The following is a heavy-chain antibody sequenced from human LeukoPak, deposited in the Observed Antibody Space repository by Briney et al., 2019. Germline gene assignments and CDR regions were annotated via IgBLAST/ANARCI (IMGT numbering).Heavy chain of an antibody. CDR3: ASLNSSSWYLTYYFDY. J-gene: IGHJ4*02. CDR1: GGSISNYY. CDR2: IYYSGST. V-gene: IGHV4-59*01. Sequence: SETLSLTCTVSGGSISNYYWSWIRQPPGKGLEWIGYIYYSGSTNYNPSLKSRVTISVDTSKNQFSLKLSSVTAADTAVYYCASLNSSSWYLTYYFDYWGQGTLVTVSS. D-gene: IGHD6-13*01.